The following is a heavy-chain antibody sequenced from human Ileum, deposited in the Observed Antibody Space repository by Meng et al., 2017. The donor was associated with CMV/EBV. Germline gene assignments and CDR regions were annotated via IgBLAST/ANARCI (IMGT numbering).Heavy chain of an antibody. Sequence: GGSLRLSCAASGFTVSSNYMSWVRQAPGKGLEWVSVIYSGGSTYYADSVKGRFTISRDNSKNTLYLQMNSLRAEDTAVYYCARGYCSSTSCPYYYYGMDVWGQGTTVTVSS. CDR2: IYSGGST. CDR3: ARGYCSSTSCPYYYYGMDV. V-gene: IGHV3-53*01. J-gene: IGHJ6*02. D-gene: IGHD2-2*01. CDR1: GFTVSSNY.